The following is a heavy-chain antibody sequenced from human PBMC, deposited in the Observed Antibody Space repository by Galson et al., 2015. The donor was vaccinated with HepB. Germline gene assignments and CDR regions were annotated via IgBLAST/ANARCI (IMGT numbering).Heavy chain of an antibody. J-gene: IGHJ4*02. D-gene: IGHD6-19*01. V-gene: IGHV4-39*01. CDR3: ARHGGASDSGWPLDY. CDR2: IYYSGNT. Sequence: LSLTCTVSGGSISRSTYYWGWIRQPPGKGLEWIGSIYYSGNTFYNPSLKSRVAISVDTSKNQFSLKLSSVTAADTALYYCARHGGASDSGWPLDYWGQGTLVTVSS. CDR1: GGSISRSTYY.